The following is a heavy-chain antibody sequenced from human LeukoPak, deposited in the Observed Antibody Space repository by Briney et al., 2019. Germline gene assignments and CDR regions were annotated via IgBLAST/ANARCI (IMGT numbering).Heavy chain of an antibody. CDR2: ISWNSGSI. J-gene: IGHJ4*02. V-gene: IGHV3-9*01. CDR1: GFTFDDYA. Sequence: GGSLRLSCVASGFTFDDYAMHWVRQAPGKGLEWVSGISWNSGSIGYADSVKGRFTISRDNAKNSLYLQMNSLRAEDTALYYCVRGGYYDNSGYPYWGQGTLVTVSS. CDR3: VRGGYYDNSGYPY. D-gene: IGHD3-22*01.